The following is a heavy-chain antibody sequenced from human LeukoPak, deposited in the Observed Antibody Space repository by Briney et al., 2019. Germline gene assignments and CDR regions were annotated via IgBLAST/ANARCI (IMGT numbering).Heavy chain of an antibody. CDR3: ATDRITMVRGVSDAFDI. CDR1: GYTLTELS. Sequence: ASVKVSCKVSGYTLTELSMHWARQAPGKGLEWMGGFDPEDGETIYAQKFQGRVTMTEDTSTDTAYMELSSLRSEDTAVYYCATDRITMVRGVSDAFDIWGQGTMVTVSS. J-gene: IGHJ3*02. D-gene: IGHD3-10*01. CDR2: FDPEDGET. V-gene: IGHV1-24*01.